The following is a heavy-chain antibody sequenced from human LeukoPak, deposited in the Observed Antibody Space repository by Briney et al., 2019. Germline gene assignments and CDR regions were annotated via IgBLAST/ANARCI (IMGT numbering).Heavy chain of an antibody. CDR3: ARVELELRVPLLGYYYYYMDV. J-gene: IGHJ6*03. D-gene: IGHD1-7*01. CDR1: GGSIGNYY. CDR2: IHHSGST. Sequence: SETLSLTCTVSGGSIGNYYWSWIRQPPGKGLEWIGYIHHSGSTNYNPSLKNRVTISVDTSKNQFSLKLSSVTAADTAVYYCARVELELRVPLLGYYYYYMDVWGKGTTVTVSS. V-gene: IGHV4-59*01.